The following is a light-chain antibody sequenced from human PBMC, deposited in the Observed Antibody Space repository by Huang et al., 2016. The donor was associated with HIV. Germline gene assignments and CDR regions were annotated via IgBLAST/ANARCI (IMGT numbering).Light chain of an antibody. CDR1: QSVSSSD. CDR2: GAS. CDR3: QQYGGSPWT. V-gene: IGKV3-20*01. Sequence: EIVLTQSPGTLSLSPGERATLSCRASQSVSSSDLAWYQQKPGQAPRLLIYGASSRATGIPDRFRGSGSGTDFTLTIRRLEPEDFAVYYCQQYGGSPWTFGQGTKVEIK. J-gene: IGKJ1*01.